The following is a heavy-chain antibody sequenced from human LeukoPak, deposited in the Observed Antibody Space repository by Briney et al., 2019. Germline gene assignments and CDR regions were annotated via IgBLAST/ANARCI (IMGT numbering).Heavy chain of an antibody. D-gene: IGHD6-19*01. J-gene: IGHJ1*01. V-gene: IGHV1-18*01. CDR2: ISAYNGNT. CDR3: ARGDVDRSGWIHEYFQH. Sequence: ASVKVSCKASGYIFTTYGITWVRQAPGQGLEWMGWISAYNGNTNYAEKFQGRVTMTTDTSTNTVYMELRSLKSDDTAVYYCARGDVDRSGWIHEYFQHWGQGTLVTVSS. CDR1: GYIFTTYG.